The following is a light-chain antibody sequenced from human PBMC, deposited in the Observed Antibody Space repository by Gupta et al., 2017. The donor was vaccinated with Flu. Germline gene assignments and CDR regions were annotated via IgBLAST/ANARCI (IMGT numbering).Light chain of an antibody. J-gene: IGKJ1*01. Sequence: DIQMTQSPFSLSASVGDRVTITCRASQSIGNYFNWYQQKAGKAPRLLIYDATSFHTGVPSRFSSSGAGTDFTLTISSQQPEDYATYCCQQTYTTPPTFGQGTKVEIK. V-gene: IGKV1-39*01. CDR2: DAT. CDR3: QQTYTTPPT. CDR1: QSIGNY.